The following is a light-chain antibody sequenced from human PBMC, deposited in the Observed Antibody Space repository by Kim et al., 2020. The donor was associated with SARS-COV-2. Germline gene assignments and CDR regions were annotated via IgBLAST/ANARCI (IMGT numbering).Light chain of an antibody. V-gene: IGKV1-9*01. CDR3: QQINNLPLT. Sequence: ASCGNRIPLPFRASQGLSTNLAWYQQKPGKAPRLLIYAASTLESGVPSRFSGRGSGTEFTLAINSLQPEEFATYYCQQINNLPLTFGGGTKVDIK. CDR1: QGLSTN. CDR2: AAS. J-gene: IGKJ4*01.